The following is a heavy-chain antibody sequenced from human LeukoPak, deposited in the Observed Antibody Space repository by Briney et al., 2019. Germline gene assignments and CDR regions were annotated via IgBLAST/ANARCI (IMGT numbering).Heavy chain of an antibody. D-gene: IGHD1-20*01. J-gene: IGHJ3*02. Sequence: PSETLSLTCTVSGGSISSGSYYWSWIRQPAGKGLEWIGRIYTSGSTNYNPSLKSRVTISVDTSKNQFSLKLSSVTAAGTAVYYCATHNWNDGADAFDIWGQGTMVTVSS. CDR2: IYTSGST. V-gene: IGHV4-61*02. CDR1: GGSISSGSYY. CDR3: ATHNWNDGADAFDI.